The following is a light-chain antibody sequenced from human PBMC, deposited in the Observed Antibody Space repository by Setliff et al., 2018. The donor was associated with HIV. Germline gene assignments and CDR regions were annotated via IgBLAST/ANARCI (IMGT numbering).Light chain of an antibody. V-gene: IGLV2-14*01. CDR2: EVN. CDR1: SSDVGDFDS. CDR3: SSYTTTSTLRV. J-gene: IGLJ1*01. Sequence: ALAQPASVSGSPGQSITTSCTATSSDVGDFDSVAWYQQHPGRAPKLMIYEVNNRPSGVSNRFSGSKSGNTASLTISGLQADDEADYYCSSYTTTSTLRVFGAGTKVTVL.